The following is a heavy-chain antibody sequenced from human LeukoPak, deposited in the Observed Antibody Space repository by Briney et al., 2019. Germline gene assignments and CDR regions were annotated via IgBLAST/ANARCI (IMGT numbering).Heavy chain of an antibody. J-gene: IGHJ3*02. CDR2: IGTAGDT. V-gene: IGHV3-13*01. D-gene: IGHD2-8*01. CDR1: GFTFSNYD. Sequence: GGSLRLSCAASGFTFSNYDMYWVSQATGKGLEWVSGIGTAGDTYYPGSVKGRFSISRDNAKNSLYLQMNSLRAGDTAVYYCTKELDTKDAFDIWGQGTMVTVSS. CDR3: TKELDTKDAFDI.